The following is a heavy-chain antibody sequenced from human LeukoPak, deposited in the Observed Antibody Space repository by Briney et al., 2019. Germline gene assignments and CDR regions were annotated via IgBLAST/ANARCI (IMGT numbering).Heavy chain of an antibody. J-gene: IGHJ4*02. V-gene: IGHV1-2*02. CDR3: ARGGRTCYCLGSPDC. D-gene: IGHD3-10*01. CDR2: IYPNTGST. Sequence: WASLKVSCTASGYTFTDYYMHWVRQAPGHSLEWMGGIYPNTGSTNSAQKFKGRVTMTRDTSNSTAYMQLSRLKADDTAIYYCARGGRTCYCLGSPDCWGQGTLVTVSS. CDR1: GYTFTDYY.